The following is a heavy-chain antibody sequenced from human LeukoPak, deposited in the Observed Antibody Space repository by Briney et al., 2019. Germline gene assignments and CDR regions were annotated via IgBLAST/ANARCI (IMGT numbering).Heavy chain of an antibody. Sequence: ASVKVSCKASGFTFTTYYINWVRQAPGQGLEWMGIINPSGSSTSSAQKFQGRVTMTRDTSISTAYMELSRLRSDDTAVYYCARDLSPGYYYDSSGYYFNYWGQGTLVTVSS. D-gene: IGHD3-22*01. J-gene: IGHJ4*02. CDR2: INPSGSST. V-gene: IGHV1-46*01. CDR3: ARDLSPGYYYDSSGYYFNY. CDR1: GFTFTTYY.